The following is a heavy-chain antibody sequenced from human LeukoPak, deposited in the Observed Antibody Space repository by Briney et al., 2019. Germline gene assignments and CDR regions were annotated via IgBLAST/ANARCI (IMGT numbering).Heavy chain of an antibody. CDR3: TREHGWYYFDY. CDR1: GGSFSGYY. CDR2: INHSGST. J-gene: IGHJ4*02. V-gene: IGHV4-34*01. Sequence: SSETLSLTCAVYGGSFSGYYWSWIRQPPGKGLEWIGEINHSGSTNYNPSLKSRVTISVDTSKNQFSLRLSSVTAADTAVYHCTREHGWYYFDYWGQGTLVTVSS. D-gene: IGHD6-19*01.